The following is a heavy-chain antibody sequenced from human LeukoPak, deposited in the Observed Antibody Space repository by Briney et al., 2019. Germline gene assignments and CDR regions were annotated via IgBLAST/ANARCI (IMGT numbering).Heavy chain of an antibody. CDR1: GFAFSNYA. CDR3: AKATGQSLAGHFDY. V-gene: IGHV3-23*01. Sequence: GGSLRLSCAASGFAFSNYAMTWVRQAPGKGLEWVSGIRGGGGITHYADSVKGRFTISRDNSKNTLYLQMNSLRADDTAVYYCAKATGQSLAGHFDYWGQGTLVTVSS. CDR2: IRGGGGIT. J-gene: IGHJ4*02. D-gene: IGHD6-13*01.